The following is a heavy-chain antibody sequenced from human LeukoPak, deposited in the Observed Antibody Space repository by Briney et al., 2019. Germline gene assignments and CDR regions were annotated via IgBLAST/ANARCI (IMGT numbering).Heavy chain of an antibody. CDR2: IIPILGTA. Sequence: GASVKVSCKASGGTFSSYAISWVRQAPGQGLEWMGRIIPILGTANYAQKFQGRVTITADKSTSTAYMELSSLRSEDTAVYYCARVAGVDTAMDPLDYWGQGTLVTVSS. CDR3: ARVAGVDTAMDPLDY. D-gene: IGHD5-18*01. V-gene: IGHV1-69*04. CDR1: GGTFSSYA. J-gene: IGHJ4*02.